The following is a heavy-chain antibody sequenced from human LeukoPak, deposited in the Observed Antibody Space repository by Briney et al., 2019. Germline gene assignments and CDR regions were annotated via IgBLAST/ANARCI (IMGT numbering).Heavy chain of an antibody. V-gene: IGHV3-48*01. Sequence: GGSLRLSCAASGFTFSSYSMNWVRQAPGKGLEWVSYISSSSSTIYYADSVKGRFTISRDNAKNSLYLQMNSLRAEDTAVYYCARDPRCTRCDGAFDIWGQGTMVTVSS. CDR2: ISSSSSTI. J-gene: IGHJ3*02. CDR1: GFTFSSYS. D-gene: IGHD2-8*01. CDR3: ARDPRCTRCDGAFDI.